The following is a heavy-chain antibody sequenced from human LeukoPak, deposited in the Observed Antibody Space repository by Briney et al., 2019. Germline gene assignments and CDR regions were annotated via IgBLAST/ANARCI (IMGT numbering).Heavy chain of an antibody. CDR2: ISYDGSNK. D-gene: IGHD5-12*01. Sequence: RRSLRLSCAASGFTFSSYAMHWVRQAPGKGLEWVAVISYDGSNKYYADSVKGRFTISRDNSKNTLYLQMNSLRAEDTAVYYYARDLSWQLCLDYWGQGTLVTVSS. CDR1: GFTFSSYA. J-gene: IGHJ4*02. V-gene: IGHV3-30*04. CDR3: ARDLSWQLCLDY.